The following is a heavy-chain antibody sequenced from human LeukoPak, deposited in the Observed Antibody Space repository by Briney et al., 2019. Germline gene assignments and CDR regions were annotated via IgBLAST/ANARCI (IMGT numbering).Heavy chain of an antibody. CDR1: GFVFSTYG. D-gene: IGHD2-2*01. CDR2: ISGSGGST. CDR3: AQGIVVVPTAGYYFDY. J-gene: IGHJ4*02. V-gene: IGHV3-23*01. Sequence: GGSLRLSCEVSGFVFSTYGMHWVRQAPGKGLEWVSSISGSGGSTYYADSMKGRFTISRDNSKNTLSLQMNSLRAEDTAIYYCAQGIVVVPTAGYYFDYWGQGTLVTVSS.